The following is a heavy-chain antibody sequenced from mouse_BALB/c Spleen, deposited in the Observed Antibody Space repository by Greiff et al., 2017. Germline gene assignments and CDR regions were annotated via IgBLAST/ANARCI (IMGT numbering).Heavy chain of an antibody. Sequence: VQLKQSGPGLVKPSQSLSLTCSVTGYSITSGYYWNWIRQFPGNKLEWMGYISYDGSNNYNPSLKNRISITRDTSKNQFFLKLNSVTTEDTATYYCARGYGSKYYYAMDYWGQGTSVTVSS. CDR2: ISYDGSN. V-gene: IGHV3-6*02. D-gene: IGHD1-2*01. CDR1: GYSITSGYY. CDR3: ARGYGSKYYYAMDY. J-gene: IGHJ4*01.